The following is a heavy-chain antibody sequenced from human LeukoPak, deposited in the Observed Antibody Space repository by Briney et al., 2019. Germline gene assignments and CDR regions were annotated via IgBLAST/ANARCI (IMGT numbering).Heavy chain of an antibody. V-gene: IGHV1-18*01. D-gene: IGHD6-6*01. J-gene: IGHJ4*02. CDR2: RSIYNGNT. CDR3: ARGGPFPSSSSSREYYLDY. CDR1: GYGFINYG. Sequence: ASVKVSCKSSGYGFINYGVSWVRQAPGQGLEWMGWRSIYNGNTDYKLQGRVTMTKDTSTNTAYMDVRNLRSDDTAVYYCARGGPFPSSSSSREYYLDYWGQGTLVTVSS.